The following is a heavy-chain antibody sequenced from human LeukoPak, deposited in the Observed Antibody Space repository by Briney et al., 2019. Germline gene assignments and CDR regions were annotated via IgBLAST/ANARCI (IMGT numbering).Heavy chain of an antibody. CDR3: ARDEKVGYYDSSGYSFDY. CDR2: IIPIFGTA. V-gene: IGHV1-69*13. CDR1: GGTVISYA. J-gene: IGHJ4*02. D-gene: IGHD3-22*01. Sequence: ASVKVSCTASGGTVISYAISWVRQAPGQGLEWMGGIIPIFGTANYAQKFQGRVTITADESTSTAYMELSSLRSEDTAVYYCARDEKVGYYDSSGYSFDYWGQGTLVTVSS.